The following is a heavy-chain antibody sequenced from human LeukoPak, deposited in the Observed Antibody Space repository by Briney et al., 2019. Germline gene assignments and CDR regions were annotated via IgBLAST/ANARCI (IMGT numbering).Heavy chain of an antibody. CDR1: GYSISSGYY. Sequence: SETLSLTCTVSGYSISSGYYWGWIRQPPGKGLEWIGSIYHSGSTYYNPSLKSRVTISVDKSKNQFSLKLSSVTAADTAVYYCAREETAAAAFGFDYWGKGTLVTVSS. D-gene: IGHD6-13*01. CDR3: AREETAAAAFGFDY. J-gene: IGHJ4*02. CDR2: IYHSGST. V-gene: IGHV4-38-2*02.